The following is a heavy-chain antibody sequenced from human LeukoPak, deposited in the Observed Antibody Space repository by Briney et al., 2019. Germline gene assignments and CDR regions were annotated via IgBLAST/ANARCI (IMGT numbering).Heavy chain of an antibody. Sequence: KPSETLSLTCAVYGGSFSGYYWSWIRQPPGKGLEWIGEINHSGSTNYNPSLKSRVTISVDTSKNQFSLKLSSVTAADTAVYYCARGYYGVRIVATLSSYYYGMDVWGKGTTVTVSS. CDR2: INHSGST. V-gene: IGHV4-34*01. J-gene: IGHJ6*04. D-gene: IGHD5-12*01. CDR3: ARGYYGVRIVATLSSYYYGMDV. CDR1: GGSFSGYY.